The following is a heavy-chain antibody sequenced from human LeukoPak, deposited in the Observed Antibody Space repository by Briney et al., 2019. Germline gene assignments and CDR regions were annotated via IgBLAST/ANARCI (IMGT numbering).Heavy chain of an antibody. J-gene: IGHJ5*02. D-gene: IGHD3-3*01. CDR3: ARLTRHYDFWSGYYTTTINWFDP. Sequence: SETLSLTCAVYGGSFSGYYWSWIRQPPGKGLEWIGEINHSGSTNYNPSLKSRVTISVDTSKNQFSLKRSSVTDADTAVYYCARLTRHYDFWSGYYTTTINWFDPWGQGTLVTVSS. V-gene: IGHV4-34*01. CDR1: GGSFSGYY. CDR2: INHSGST.